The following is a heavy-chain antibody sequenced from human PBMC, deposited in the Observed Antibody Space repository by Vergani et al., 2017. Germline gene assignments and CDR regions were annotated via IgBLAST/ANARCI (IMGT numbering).Heavy chain of an antibody. V-gene: IGHV4-4*07. J-gene: IGHJ5*02. CDR2: IHSSGTT. CDR3: ARDSWTSELRGVYWFDT. D-gene: IGHD3-10*01. Sequence: QVQLQESGPGLVKPSETLSLTCTVSGGSISSYYWSWIRQPAGKGLEWIGRIHSSGTTNYNPSLKSRVTLSVDTSKNQLSLRMTSVTAADTAVYYCARDSWTSELRGVYWFDTWGQGTRVSVSS. CDR1: GGSISSYY.